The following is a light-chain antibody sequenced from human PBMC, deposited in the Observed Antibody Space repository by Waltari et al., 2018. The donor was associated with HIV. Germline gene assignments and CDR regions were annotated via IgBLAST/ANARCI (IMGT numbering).Light chain of an antibody. V-gene: IGLV1-47*01. CDR3: AVWDDSLRGGV. J-gene: IGLJ3*02. CDR1: SSHIGDFS. Sequence: QSVLTQPLSASGTPGQRVTISCSGSSSHIGDFSVSWYQHLPGAAPKLLIYANNQRPSWVPDRFSGSRSGTSASLAISVLRSEDEAVYSCAVWDDSLRGGVFGGGTKLTVL. CDR2: ANN.